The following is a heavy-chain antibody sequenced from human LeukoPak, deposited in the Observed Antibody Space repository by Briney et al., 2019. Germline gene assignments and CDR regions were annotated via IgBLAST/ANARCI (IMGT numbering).Heavy chain of an antibody. CDR2: ISKDGSDK. J-gene: IGHJ4*02. Sequence: GGSLRLSCAASGFTFSDYAMHWVRQAPGKGLEWVAVISKDGSDKYYPGSVRGRFTISRDSSKNTIYLQMDSLRAEDTAIYYCARDYWWNYDYWGQGTLVTVSS. CDR3: ARDYWWNYDY. CDR1: GFTFSDYA. D-gene: IGHD1-7*01. V-gene: IGHV3-30-3*01.